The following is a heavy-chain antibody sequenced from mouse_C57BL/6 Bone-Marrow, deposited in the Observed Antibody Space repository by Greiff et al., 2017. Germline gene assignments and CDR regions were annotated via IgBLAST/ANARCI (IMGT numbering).Heavy chain of an antibody. CDR1: GYTFTSYW. CDR2: IAPSDSYT. CDR3: AREGLYDYPDY. V-gene: IGHV1-69*01. Sequence: QVQLKEPGAELVMPGASVKLSCKASGYTFTSYWMHWVKQRPGQGLEWIGEIAPSDSYTNYNQKFKGKSTLTVDKSSSTAYMQLSSLTSEDSAVYYCAREGLYDYPDYWGQGTTLTVSS. J-gene: IGHJ2*01. D-gene: IGHD2-4*01.